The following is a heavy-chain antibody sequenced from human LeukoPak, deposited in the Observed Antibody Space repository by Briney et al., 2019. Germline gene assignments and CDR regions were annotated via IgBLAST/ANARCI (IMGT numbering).Heavy chain of an antibody. Sequence: ASVKVSCKASGYTFTSYGISWVRQAPGQGLEWMGWISAYNGNTNYAQKLQGRVTMTTDTSTSTVYMELSSLRSEDTAVYYCARDLSRRGLYSSSSDYYYMDVWGKGTTVTVSS. V-gene: IGHV1-18*01. CDR3: ARDLSRRGLYSSSSDYYYMDV. CDR2: ISAYNGNT. CDR1: GYTFTSYG. J-gene: IGHJ6*03. D-gene: IGHD6-6*01.